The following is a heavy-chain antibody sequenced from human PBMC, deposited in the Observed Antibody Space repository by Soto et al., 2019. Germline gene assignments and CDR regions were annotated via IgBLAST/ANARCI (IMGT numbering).Heavy chain of an antibody. CDR1: GFTFKNFA. Sequence: GGSLRLSCSPSGFTFKNFAMHWLRQAPGKGLDYVSSISGNGGATHHADSVKGRLTISRDNSKNILFLQMSSLRPEDTALYYCVKDYGRNWNYVFDFWGQGTLVTVSS. V-gene: IGHV3-64D*08. CDR2: ISGNGGAT. J-gene: IGHJ4*02. CDR3: VKDYGRNWNYVFDF. D-gene: IGHD1-7*01.